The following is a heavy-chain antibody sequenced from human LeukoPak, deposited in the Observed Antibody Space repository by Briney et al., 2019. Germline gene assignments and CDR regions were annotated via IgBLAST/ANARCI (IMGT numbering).Heavy chain of an antibody. V-gene: IGHV3-23*01. D-gene: IGHD4-11*01. J-gene: IGHJ4*02. CDR2: ISGICGST. CDR3: AKVRPGMTTVTTWVQY. CDR1: GFTFSNYA. Sequence: GGPLRLSYAASGFTFSNYAISWVRQPPGKGLAWVSAISGICGSTYYADSVQARFTISRDNSKNTLYLQMNRLRAEYTAVYYCAKVRPGMTTVTTWVQYWGQGTLVTVSS.